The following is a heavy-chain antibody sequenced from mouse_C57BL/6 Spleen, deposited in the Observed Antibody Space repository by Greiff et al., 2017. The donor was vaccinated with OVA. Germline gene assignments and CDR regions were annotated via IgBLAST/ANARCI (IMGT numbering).Heavy chain of an antibody. V-gene: IGHV1-19*01. CDR2: INPYNGGT. CDR3: ARAHSSGLRGFAY. J-gene: IGHJ3*01. CDR1: GYTFTDYY. Sequence: EVQLVESGPVLVKPGASVKMSCKASGYTFTDYYMNWVKQSPGKSLEWIGVINPYNGGTSYNQKFKGKATLTVDKSSSTAYMELNSLTSEDSAVYDCARAHSSGLRGFAYWGQGTLVTVSA. D-gene: IGHD3-2*02.